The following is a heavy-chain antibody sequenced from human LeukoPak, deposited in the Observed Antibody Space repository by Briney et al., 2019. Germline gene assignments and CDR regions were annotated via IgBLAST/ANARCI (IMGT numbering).Heavy chain of an antibody. V-gene: IGHV4-59*01. CDR2: IYYGGST. CDR3: ASTSVTTGPSDY. CDR1: GGSISSYY. Sequence: PSETLSLTCTVSGGSISSYYWSWIRQPPGKGLEWIGYIYYGGSTNYNPSLKSRVTISVDTSKNQFSLKLSSVTAADTAVYYCASTSVTTGPSDYWGQGTLVTVSS. J-gene: IGHJ4*02. D-gene: IGHD4-17*01.